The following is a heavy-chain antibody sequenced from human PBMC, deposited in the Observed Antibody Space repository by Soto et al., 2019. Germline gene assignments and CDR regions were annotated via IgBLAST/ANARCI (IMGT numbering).Heavy chain of an antibody. J-gene: IGHJ4*02. CDR2: ISYDGSNK. CDR1: GFTFSSYA. D-gene: IGHD3-22*01. Sequence: GGSLRLSCAASGFTFSSYAMHWVRQAPGKGLEWVAVISYDGSNKYYADSVKGRFTISRDNSKNTLYLQMNSLRAEDTAVYYCARPGDYYDSSGYPFDYWGQGTLVTVS. CDR3: ARPGDYYDSSGYPFDY. V-gene: IGHV3-30-3*01.